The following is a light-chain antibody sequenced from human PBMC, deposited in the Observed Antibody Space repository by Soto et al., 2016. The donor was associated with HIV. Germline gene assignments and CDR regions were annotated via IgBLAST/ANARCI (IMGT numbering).Light chain of an antibody. CDR1: DIGSKS. CDR3: QVWDSSSDYWV. J-gene: IGLJ3*02. V-gene: IGLV3-21*03. Sequence: SYELPQPPSVSVAPGKTARITCGGNDIGSKSVHWYQQKPGQAPVLVVYDDDDRPSGIPERFSGSSSGNTATLTISRVEIGDEADYYCQVWDSSSDYWVFGGRTKLTVL. CDR2: DDD.